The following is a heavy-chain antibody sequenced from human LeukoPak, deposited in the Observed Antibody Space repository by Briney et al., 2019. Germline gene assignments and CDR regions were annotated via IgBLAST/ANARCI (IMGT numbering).Heavy chain of an antibody. V-gene: IGHV4-34*01. J-gene: IGHJ5*02. CDR3: ARPNWLDP. CDR1: GGSFSGYY. CDR2: INHSGST. Sequence: PSETLSLTCAVYGGSFSGYYWSWIRQPPGKGLEWIGEINHSGSTNYNPSLKSRVTISVGTSKNQFSLKLSSVTAADTAVYYCARPNWLDPWGQGTLVTVSS.